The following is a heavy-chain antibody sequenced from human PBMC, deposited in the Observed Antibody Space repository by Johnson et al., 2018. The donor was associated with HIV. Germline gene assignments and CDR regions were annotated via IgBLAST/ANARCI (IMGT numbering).Heavy chain of an antibody. Sequence: VQLVESGGGLVQPGGSLRLSCAASGFTVRSDYMNWVRQAPGKGLEWVSLIYSGGTTYYADSVKGRFTLSRDNSKNTLDLQMNSLRAEDTAVYYCAKDRVEVGYGDYWASDMWGRGTMVIVSS. CDR1: GFTVRSDY. CDR3: AKDRVEVGYGDYWASDM. V-gene: IGHV3-53*01. J-gene: IGHJ3*02. CDR2: IYSGGTT. D-gene: IGHD4-17*01.